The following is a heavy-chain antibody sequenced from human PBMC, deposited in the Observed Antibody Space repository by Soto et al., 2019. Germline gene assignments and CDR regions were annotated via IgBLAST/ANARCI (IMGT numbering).Heavy chain of an antibody. J-gene: IGHJ5*02. V-gene: IGHV1-18*01. Sequence: ASVKVSCKTSGYTFTSYGIAWVRQAPGQGLEWMGWMNPNSGNTGYAQKLQGRVTMTTDTSTSTAYMELRSLRSDDTAVYYCARVVGALGHWFDPWGQGTLVTVSS. CDR1: GYTFTSYG. D-gene: IGHD1-26*01. CDR3: ARVVGALGHWFDP. CDR2: MNPNSGNT.